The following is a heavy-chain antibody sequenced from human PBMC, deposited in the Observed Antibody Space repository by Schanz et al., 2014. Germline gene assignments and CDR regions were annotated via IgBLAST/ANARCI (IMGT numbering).Heavy chain of an antibody. D-gene: IGHD3-10*01. Sequence: EVRLVESGGGLVQPGGSLRLSCVASGFNFYTSAMTWVRQAPGKGLEWVSVISARGEVSKYSDSVKGRFTISRDNSNNTVYLQMNTLRAEDTAVYYCAKDFFIGVARGVIISHDAIDIWGQGTKVTVSS. CDR1: GFNFYTSA. V-gene: IGHV3-23*04. J-gene: IGHJ3*02. CDR2: ISARGEVS. CDR3: AKDFFIGVARGVIISHDAIDI.